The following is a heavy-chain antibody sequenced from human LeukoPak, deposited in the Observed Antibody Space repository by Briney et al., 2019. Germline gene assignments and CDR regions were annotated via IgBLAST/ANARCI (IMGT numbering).Heavy chain of an antibody. CDR1: GFTFSDYY. CDR2: ISSSGSTI. D-gene: IGHD6-13*01. V-gene: IGHV3-11*01. Sequence: PGGSLRLSCAASGFTFSDYYMSWIRQAPGKGLEWVSYISSSGSTIYYADSVKGRFTISRDNAKNSLYLQMNSLRAEDTAVYYSARAEVAAAGRLYFDYWGQGTLVTVSS. J-gene: IGHJ4*02. CDR3: ARAEVAAAGRLYFDY.